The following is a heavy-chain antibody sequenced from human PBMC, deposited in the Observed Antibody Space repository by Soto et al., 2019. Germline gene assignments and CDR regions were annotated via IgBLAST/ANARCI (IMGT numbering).Heavy chain of an antibody. V-gene: IGHV1-18*01. CDR3: ARVRYHDTSGYYDVDY. J-gene: IGHJ4*02. CDR1: GYIFTNYG. D-gene: IGHD3-22*01. CDR2: ISAYDGLT. Sequence: QVQLVQSAAEVKKPGASVKVSCKTSGYIFTNYGISWVRQAPGQGLEWMGWISAYDGLTNHSQKFQGRVTMTTDTSTSRAYMELRSLSSDDAAVYYCARVRYHDTSGYYDVDYWGQGTLVTVSS.